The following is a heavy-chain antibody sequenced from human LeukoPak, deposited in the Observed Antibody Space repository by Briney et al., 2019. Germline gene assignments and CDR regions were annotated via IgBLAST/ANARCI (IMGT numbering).Heavy chain of an antibody. J-gene: IGHJ4*02. V-gene: IGHV4-61*02. CDR3: TRGSITVDH. CDR1: GVSISSGSSY. D-gene: IGHD6-19*01. CDR2: MYTSGST. Sequence: SQTLSLTCTVSGVSISSGSSYWRWLRQPAGKGLEWIGRMYTSGSTNYNPSLKSRVTISVNTSKNQFSLKMTSVTAADTAVYYCTRGSITVDHWGQGTLVTVSS.